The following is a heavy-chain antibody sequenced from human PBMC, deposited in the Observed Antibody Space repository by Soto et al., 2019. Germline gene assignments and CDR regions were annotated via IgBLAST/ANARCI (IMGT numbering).Heavy chain of an antibody. J-gene: IGHJ5*02. Sequence: SETLSLTCAVYGGSFSGYYWSWIRQPPGKGLEWIGEINHSGSTNYNPSLKSRVTISVDTSKNQFSLKLSSVTAADTAVYYCARGKYYDYVWGSYRPINWFDPWGQGTLVTVS. D-gene: IGHD3-16*02. CDR3: ARGKYYDYVWGSYRPINWFDP. CDR2: INHSGST. CDR1: GGSFSGYY. V-gene: IGHV4-34*01.